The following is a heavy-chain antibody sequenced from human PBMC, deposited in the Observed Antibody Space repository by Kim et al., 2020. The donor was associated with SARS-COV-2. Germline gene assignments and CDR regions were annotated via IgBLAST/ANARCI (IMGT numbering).Heavy chain of an antibody. V-gene: IGHV4-34*01. CDR2: INHSGST. CDR1: GGSFSGYY. J-gene: IGHJ6*02. CDR3: ARGGAYYYGSGSYWGNYYYGMDV. D-gene: IGHD3-10*01. Sequence: SETLSLTCAVYGGSFSGYYWSWIRQPPGKGLEWIGEINHSGSTNYNPSLKSRVTISVDTSKNQFSLKLSSVTDADTAVYYCARGGAYYYGSGSYWGNYYYGMDVWGQGTTVTVSS.